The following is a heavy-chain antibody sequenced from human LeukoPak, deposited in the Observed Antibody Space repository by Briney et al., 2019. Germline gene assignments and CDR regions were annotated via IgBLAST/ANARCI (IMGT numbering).Heavy chain of an antibody. D-gene: IGHD5-18*01. CDR3: AKGRGGYSYGYWYFDL. Sequence: GGSLRLSCAASGFTFSSYAMSWVRQAPGKGLEWVSAISGGGGSTYYADSVKGRFTISRDNSKNTLYLQMNSLRAEDTAVYYCAKGRGGYSYGYWYFDLWGRGTLVTVSS. V-gene: IGHV3-23*01. CDR2: ISGGGGST. J-gene: IGHJ2*01. CDR1: GFTFSSYA.